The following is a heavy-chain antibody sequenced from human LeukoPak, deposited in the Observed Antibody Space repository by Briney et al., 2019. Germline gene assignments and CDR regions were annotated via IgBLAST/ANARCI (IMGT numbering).Heavy chain of an antibody. J-gene: IGHJ4*02. CDR1: GFTFSSYG. Sequence: GGSLRLSCAASGFTFSSYGMHWVRQAPGKGLEWVAFIRYDGSNKYYADSVKGRFTISRDNSKNTLYLQMNSLRAEDTAVYYCARDTGCSGGSCYSFYDYWGQGTLVTVSS. V-gene: IGHV3-30*02. D-gene: IGHD2-15*01. CDR2: IRYDGSNK. CDR3: ARDTGCSGGSCYSFYDY.